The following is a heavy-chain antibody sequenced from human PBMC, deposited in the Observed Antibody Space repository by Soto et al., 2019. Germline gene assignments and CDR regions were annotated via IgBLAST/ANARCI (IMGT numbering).Heavy chain of an antibody. D-gene: IGHD1-7*01. Sequence: QVQLQQSGPGLVKPSQTLSLTCAISGDSVSSNSAAWNWIRQSPSRGLEWLGRAYYRSQWYYDSAGSVRSRITVIPDTAKNQFSLQLSSVTPEDTAVYYCTKQKGDSRNYNGMDVWGQGTTVTVSS. V-gene: IGHV6-1*01. CDR1: GDSVSSNSAA. CDR2: AYYRSQWYY. CDR3: TKQKGDSRNYNGMDV. J-gene: IGHJ6*02.